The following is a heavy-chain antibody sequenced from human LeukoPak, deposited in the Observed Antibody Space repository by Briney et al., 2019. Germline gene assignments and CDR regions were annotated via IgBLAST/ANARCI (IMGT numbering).Heavy chain of an antibody. CDR2: ISGSGGST. J-gene: IGHJ4*02. CDR3: ARVRDDFWSGYCDY. Sequence: GGSLRLSCAASGFTFSSYAMSWVRQAPGKGLEWVSAISGSGGSTYYADSVKGRFTISRDNSKNTLYLQMNSLRAEDTAVYYCARVRDDFWSGYCDYWGQGTLVTVSS. D-gene: IGHD3-3*01. V-gene: IGHV3-23*01. CDR1: GFTFSSYA.